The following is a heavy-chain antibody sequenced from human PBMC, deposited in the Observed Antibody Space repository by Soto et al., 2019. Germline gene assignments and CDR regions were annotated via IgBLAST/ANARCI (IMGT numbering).Heavy chain of an antibody. Sequence: AETLSLTCTVSGGSISSYYWSWIRQPPGKGLEWIGYIYYSGSTNYNPSLKSRVTISVDTSKNQFSLKLSSMTAADTAVYYCARISLGYCSSTSCPSPNYYYYYGMDVWGQGTTVTVSS. J-gene: IGHJ6*02. CDR3: ARISLGYCSSTSCPSPNYYYYYGMDV. V-gene: IGHV4-59*01. CDR2: IYYSGST. CDR1: GGSISSYY. D-gene: IGHD2-2*01.